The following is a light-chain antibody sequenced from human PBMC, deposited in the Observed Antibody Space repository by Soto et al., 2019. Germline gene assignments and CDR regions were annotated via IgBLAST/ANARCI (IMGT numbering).Light chain of an antibody. CDR3: QQLSRYPLT. Sequence: IQLTQSTSVLSASVGDTVTITCGASQALSNYLAWYQQKPGKAPDLLIYSASTLQSGVPSRFSGSGSETEFSLTIRALQPEDFATYYCQQLSRYPLTFGGGTKVAIK. J-gene: IGKJ4*01. V-gene: IGKV1-9*01. CDR1: QALSNY. CDR2: SAS.